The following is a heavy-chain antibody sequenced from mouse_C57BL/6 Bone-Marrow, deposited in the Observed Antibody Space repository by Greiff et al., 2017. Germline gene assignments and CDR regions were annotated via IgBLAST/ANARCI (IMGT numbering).Heavy chain of an antibody. CDR3: TTFDRYYGGY. D-gene: IGHD2-3*01. V-gene: IGHV14-4*01. CDR2: IDPENGDT. CDR1: GFNIKDDY. Sequence: EVKLQQSGAELVRPGASVKLSCTASGFNIKDDYMHWVKQRPEQGLEWIGWIDPENGDTEYASKLPGKATITADTSSNTAVLQLSSLTSEDTAVYYCTTFDRYYGGYCGQGTTLTVSS. J-gene: IGHJ2*01.